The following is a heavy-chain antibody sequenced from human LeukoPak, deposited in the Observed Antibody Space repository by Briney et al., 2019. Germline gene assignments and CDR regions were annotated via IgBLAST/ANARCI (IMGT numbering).Heavy chain of an antibody. V-gene: IGHV3-48*01. CDR1: EFPFSSFS. Sequence: HSGGSLRLPCAASEFPFSSFSMIWVRQAPGKGLEGVSYVSSNSITIYYEGPVKGRFTISRDNSKNTVYLQMNNVRAEDTAVYYCAKDGAWLRFDDWGQGTLVTVSS. J-gene: IGHJ4*02. D-gene: IGHD5-12*01. CDR2: VSSNSITI. CDR3: AKDGAWLRFDD.